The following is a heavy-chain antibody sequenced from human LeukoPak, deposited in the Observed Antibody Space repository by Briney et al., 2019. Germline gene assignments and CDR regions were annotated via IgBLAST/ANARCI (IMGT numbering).Heavy chain of an antibody. V-gene: IGHV1-24*01. CDR3: ATDPYCSSTSCYFG. Sequence: ASVKVSCKVSGYTLTELSMHWVRQAPGKGREWMGRFDPEDGETIYAQKFQGRVTMTEDTSTDTAYMELSSLRSEDTAVYYCATDPYCSSTSCYFGWGQGTLVTVSS. CDR2: FDPEDGET. J-gene: IGHJ4*02. D-gene: IGHD2-2*01. CDR1: GYTLTELS.